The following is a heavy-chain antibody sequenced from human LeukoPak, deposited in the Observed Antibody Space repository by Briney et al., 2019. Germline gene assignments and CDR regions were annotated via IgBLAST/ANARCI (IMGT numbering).Heavy chain of an antibody. J-gene: IGHJ6*02. V-gene: IGHV4-61*05. Sequence: PSETLSLTCTVSGLSLNISSYYWGWIPQPPAKGLEWIGYIFYSGSNNYHPSLKSRVTISVDTSKNQYSLRLSAVTAADTAVYYCARHDPTIPGYYYGMDVWGQGTTVAVSS. CDR2: IFYSGSN. CDR3: ARHDPTIPGYYYGMDV. D-gene: IGHD2-21*01. CDR1: GLSLNISSYY.